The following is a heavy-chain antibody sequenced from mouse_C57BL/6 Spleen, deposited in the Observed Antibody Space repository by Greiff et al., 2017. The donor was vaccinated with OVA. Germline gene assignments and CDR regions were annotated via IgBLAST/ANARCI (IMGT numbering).Heavy chain of an antibody. CDR2: IYPGGGYT. CDR3: ARSEDTGMDY. CDR1: GYTFTNYW. D-gene: IGHD3-2*01. Sequence: VQLVESGAELVRPGTSVKMSCKASGYTFTNYWIGWAKQRPGHGLEWIGDIYPGGGYTNYNEKFKGKATLTADKSSSTAYMQFSSLTSEDSAIYYCARSEDTGMDYWGQGTSVTVSS. V-gene: IGHV1-63*01. J-gene: IGHJ4*01.